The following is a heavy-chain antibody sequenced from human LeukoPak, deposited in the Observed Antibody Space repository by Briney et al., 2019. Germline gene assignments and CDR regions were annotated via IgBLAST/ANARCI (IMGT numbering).Heavy chain of an antibody. D-gene: IGHD6-19*01. J-gene: IGHJ6*03. CDR2: TYYRSKWYN. CDR1: GDSVSSNSAA. Sequence: SQTLSLTCAISGDSVSSNSAAWNWIRQSPSRGLEWLGRTYYRSKWYNDYAVSVKSRITINPDTSKNQFSLNLSSVTAADTAVYYCARDKGYSSGWYPYYYMDVWGKGTTGTVSS. CDR3: ARDKGYSSGWYPYYYMDV. V-gene: IGHV6-1*01.